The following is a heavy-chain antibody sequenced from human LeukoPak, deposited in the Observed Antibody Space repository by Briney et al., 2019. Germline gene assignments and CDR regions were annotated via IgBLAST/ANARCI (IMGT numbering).Heavy chain of an antibody. CDR1: GYSFTTYW. V-gene: IGHV5-51*01. J-gene: IGHJ6*03. CDR2: IYPGDSDT. CDR3: ARRHTPYYMDV. Sequence: GESLKISCKGSGYSFTTYWIGWMRQMPGKGLEWMGIIYPGDSDTRYSPSFQGQVTISADNSISTAYLQWSSLKASDTAIYYCARRHTPYYMDVWGKGTTVTVSS. D-gene: IGHD2-2*02.